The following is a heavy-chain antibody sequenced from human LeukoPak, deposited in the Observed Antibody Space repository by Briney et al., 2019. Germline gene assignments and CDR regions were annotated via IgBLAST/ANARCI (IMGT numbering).Heavy chain of an antibody. V-gene: IGHV3-7*01. D-gene: IGHD4-11*01. J-gene: IGHJ4*02. Sequence: PGGSLRLSCAASGLTFSSYWMSWVRHAPGKGLEWVANIKEDGSEKYYVDSVKGRFTISRDNAKNSLYLQMNSLRAEDTAVYYCARDHEYSNYDWGQGTLVTVSS. CDR1: GLTFSSYW. CDR3: ARDHEYSNYD. CDR2: IKEDGSEK.